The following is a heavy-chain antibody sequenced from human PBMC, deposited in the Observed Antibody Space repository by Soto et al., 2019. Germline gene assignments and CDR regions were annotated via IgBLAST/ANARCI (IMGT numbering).Heavy chain of an antibody. D-gene: IGHD3-10*01. J-gene: IGHJ6*02. V-gene: IGHV3-48*02. Sequence: WGSLRLSGAASGFTFSSYSMNWVHHAPGKGLEWGSYISSRSSTIYYADSVKGRFTISRDSAKNSLYLQMNSLRDEDTAVYDCARATVFRQPVGGDYYYGMDVWGQGTTVAVSS. CDR1: GFTFSSYS. CDR3: ARATVFRQPVGGDYYYGMDV. CDR2: ISSRSSTI.